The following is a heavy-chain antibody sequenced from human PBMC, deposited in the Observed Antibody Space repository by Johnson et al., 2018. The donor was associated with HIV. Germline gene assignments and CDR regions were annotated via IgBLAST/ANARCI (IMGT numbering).Heavy chain of an antibody. CDR1: GFSVSSNY. J-gene: IGHJ3*02. Sequence: VKLVESGGGLVQPGGSLRLSCAASGFSVSSNYMSWVRQAPGKGLEWVSVIFGGGTTYYTDSVKGRFTISRDNSKNTLYLQMNSLRAEDTAVYYCARDPFPRFYAFDIWGQGTMVIVSS. CDR2: IFGGGTT. CDR3: ARDPFPRFYAFDI. V-gene: IGHV3-66*01.